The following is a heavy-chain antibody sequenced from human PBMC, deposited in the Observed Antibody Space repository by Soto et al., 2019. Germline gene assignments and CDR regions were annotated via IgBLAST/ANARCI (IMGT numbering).Heavy chain of an antibody. D-gene: IGHD3-10*01. CDR2: IYYSGST. CDR1: GGSIDTYY. J-gene: IGHJ4*02. Sequence: SETLSLTCNVSGGSIDTYYWSWIRQPPGKGLEWIGYIYYSGSTNYNPSLQSRLTISVDTSKNQFSLKLNSVTAADKAVYYCARGSANIHFWGQGTLVTVSS. CDR3: ARGSANIHF. V-gene: IGHV4-59*08.